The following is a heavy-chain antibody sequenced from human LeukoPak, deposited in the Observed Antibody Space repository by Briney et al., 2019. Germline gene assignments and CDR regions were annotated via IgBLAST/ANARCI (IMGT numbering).Heavy chain of an antibody. V-gene: IGHV4-34*01. D-gene: IGHD3-3*01. CDR2: INHSGST. Sequence: SETLSLTCAVYGGSFSGYYWSWTRQPPGKGLEWIGEINHSGSTNYNPSLKSRVTISVDTSKNQFSLKLSSVTAADTAVYYCARASEWYPLSPFDPWGQGTLVTVSS. CDR1: GGSFSGYY. CDR3: ARASEWYPLSPFDP. J-gene: IGHJ5*02.